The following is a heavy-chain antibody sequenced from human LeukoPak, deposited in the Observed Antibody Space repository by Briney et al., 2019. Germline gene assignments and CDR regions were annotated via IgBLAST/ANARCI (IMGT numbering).Heavy chain of an antibody. D-gene: IGHD3-10*01. CDR3: ARVVVRGVNKGFYYYMDV. V-gene: IGHV4-38-2*02. CDR2: VYQSGST. CDR1: GYSISSAYY. Sequence: PSETLSLTCTVSGYSISSAYYWGWIRQAPGKGLEWIGFVYQSGSTYYNPSLKSRVTISLDMSKNQFSLKLNSVTAADTAVYYCARVVVRGVNKGFYYYMDVWGKGTTVTVSS. J-gene: IGHJ6*03.